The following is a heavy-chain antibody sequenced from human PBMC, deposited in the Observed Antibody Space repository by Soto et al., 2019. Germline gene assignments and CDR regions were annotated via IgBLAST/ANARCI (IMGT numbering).Heavy chain of an antibody. CDR3: ARAGGDYYDSSGYDY. CDR2: IYYSGST. V-gene: IGHV4-59*01. Sequence: SETLSLSCTVSGGSISSYYWSWIRQPPGKGLEWIGYIYYSGSTNYNPSLKSRVTISVDTSKNRFSLKLSSVTAADTAVYYCARAGGDYYDSSGYDYWGQGTLVTVS. J-gene: IGHJ4*02. D-gene: IGHD3-22*01. CDR1: GGSISSYY.